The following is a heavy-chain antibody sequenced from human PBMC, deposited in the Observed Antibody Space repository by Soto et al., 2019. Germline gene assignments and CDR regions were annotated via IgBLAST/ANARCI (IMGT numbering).Heavy chain of an antibody. J-gene: IGHJ4*02. V-gene: IGHV3-23*01. D-gene: IGHD2-15*01. CDR2: ISASGGSA. Sequence: GGSLRLSCAASGFTFSSYAMTWVRQAPGKGLEWVSTISASGGSAFYADSVKGRFTISRDNSKNTLYLQMNSLRAEDTAVYYCAKIFKGFVAAMDYWGQGTLVTVSS. CDR1: GFTFSSYA. CDR3: AKIFKGFVAAMDY.